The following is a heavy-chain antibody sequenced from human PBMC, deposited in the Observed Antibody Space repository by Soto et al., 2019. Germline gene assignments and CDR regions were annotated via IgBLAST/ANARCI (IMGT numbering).Heavy chain of an antibody. V-gene: IGHV4-59*01. Sequence: SETLSLTCTVSGGSISSYYWSWIRQPPGKGLEWIGYIYYSGSTNYNPSLKRRVTISVDTSKNQFSLKLSSVTAADTAVYYCARDREYYYGSGSYYRPNAFDIWGQGTMVTVSS. CDR3: ARDREYYYGSGSYYRPNAFDI. CDR2: IYYSGST. CDR1: GGSISSYY. D-gene: IGHD3-10*01. J-gene: IGHJ3*02.